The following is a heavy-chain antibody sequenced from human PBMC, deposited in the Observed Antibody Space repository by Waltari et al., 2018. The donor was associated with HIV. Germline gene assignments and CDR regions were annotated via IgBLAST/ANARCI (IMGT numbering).Heavy chain of an antibody. Sequence: EVQLVQSGAEVQKPGESLKISCKGSGYSFTSYWLGWVHQMPGKALEWMGIIYPGDSDTRYSPSFQGQVTISADKSISTAYLQWSSLKASDTAMYYCARTQVGATRAYYYYYGMDVWGQGTTVTVSS. D-gene: IGHD1-26*01. CDR1: GYSFTSYW. J-gene: IGHJ6*02. V-gene: IGHV5-51*03. CDR2: IYPGDSDT. CDR3: ARTQVGATRAYYYYYGMDV.